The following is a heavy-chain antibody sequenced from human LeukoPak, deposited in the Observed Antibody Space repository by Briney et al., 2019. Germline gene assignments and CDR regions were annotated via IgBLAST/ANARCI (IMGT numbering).Heavy chain of an antibody. V-gene: IGHV3-7*01. D-gene: IGHD3-3*01. Sequence: TGGSLRLSCGASGFTFSSYYMSWVRQAPGKGLEWVANINQDASKSYYVDSVKGRFTISRDNAKSSLYLQMNSLRAEDTAVYYCARDGGYDTWSGYDAWGQGTLVTVSS. CDR3: ARDGGYDTWSGYDA. CDR1: GFTFSSYY. J-gene: IGHJ4*02. CDR2: INQDASKS.